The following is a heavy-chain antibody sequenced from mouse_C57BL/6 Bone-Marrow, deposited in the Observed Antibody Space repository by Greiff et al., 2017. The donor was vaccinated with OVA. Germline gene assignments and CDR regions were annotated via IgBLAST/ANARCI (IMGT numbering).Heavy chain of an antibody. Sequence: EVHLVESGPGLAKPSQTLSLTCSVTGYSITSDYWNWIRKFPGNKLEYMGYISYSGSTYYNPSLKSRISITRDTSKNQYYLQLNSVTTEDTATYYCARNYGSSQRYWYFDVWGTGTTVTVSS. CDR2: ISYSGST. CDR1: GYSITSDY. V-gene: IGHV3-8*01. CDR3: ARNYGSSQRYWYFDV. D-gene: IGHD1-1*01. J-gene: IGHJ1*03.